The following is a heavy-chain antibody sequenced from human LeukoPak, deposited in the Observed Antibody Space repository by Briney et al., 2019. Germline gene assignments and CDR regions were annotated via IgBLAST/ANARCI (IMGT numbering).Heavy chain of an antibody. D-gene: IGHD6-19*01. V-gene: IGHV3-73*01. CDR3: AKGTGSAWYDAFDI. Sequence: GGSLRLSCAASGFTFSASAIHWVRQASGKGLDWVGRIRSKADSSATAYAASVTGRFTISRDNSKNTLYLQMSSLRAEDTALYYCAKGTGSAWYDAFDIWGQGTMVTVSS. CDR1: GFTFSASA. CDR2: IRSKADSSAT. J-gene: IGHJ3*02.